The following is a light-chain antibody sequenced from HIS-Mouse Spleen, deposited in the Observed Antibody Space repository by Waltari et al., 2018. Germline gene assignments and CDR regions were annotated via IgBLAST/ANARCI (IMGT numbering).Light chain of an antibody. J-gene: IGLJ1*01. CDR1: SSDVGGYNY. CDR3: CSYAGSYTYV. Sequence: QSALTQPRSVSWSPGQSVTISCTGTSSDVGGYNYVSWYQQHPGKAPKLMLYDVSKRPSGVPDRFSGSKAGNTASLTISWLQAEDEADYYCCSYAGSYTYVFGTGTKVTVL. CDR2: DVS. V-gene: IGLV2-11*01.